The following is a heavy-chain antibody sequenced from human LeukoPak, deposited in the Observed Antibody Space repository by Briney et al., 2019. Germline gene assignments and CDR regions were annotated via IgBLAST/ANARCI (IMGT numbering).Heavy chain of an antibody. J-gene: IGHJ4*02. D-gene: IGHD5-18*01. V-gene: IGHV3-74*01. Sequence: SGGSLRLSCAASGFTFSSYWMNWVRQAPGKGLVWVSRIASDGSSTTYANSVKGRFSISRDNAKNTLYLQMNSLRVEDTAVYYCARGPSPRVDTAMVTGGYWGQGTLVTVSS. CDR2: IASDGSST. CDR3: ARGPSPRVDTAMVTGGY. CDR1: GFTFSSYW.